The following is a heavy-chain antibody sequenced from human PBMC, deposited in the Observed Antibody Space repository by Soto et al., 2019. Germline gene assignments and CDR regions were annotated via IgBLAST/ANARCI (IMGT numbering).Heavy chain of an antibody. CDR3: ASRHSSPYFDY. CDR2: IYYSGST. Sequence: QVQLQESGPGLVKPSQTLSLTCTVSGGSISSGDYYWSWIRQPPGKGLEWIGSIYYSGSTYYNPSLKSRVTISVDTSKNQCSLKLNSVTAADTAGYYCASRHSSPYFDYWGQGTLVTVSS. D-gene: IGHD6-13*01. J-gene: IGHJ4*02. CDR1: GGSISSGDYY. V-gene: IGHV4-30-4*01.